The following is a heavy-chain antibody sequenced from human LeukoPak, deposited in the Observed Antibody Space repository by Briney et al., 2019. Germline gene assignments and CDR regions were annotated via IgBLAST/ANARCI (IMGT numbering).Heavy chain of an antibody. CDR3: ARMMYGDFVDYFDY. V-gene: IGHV2-70*01. CDR2: IRWDDNK. J-gene: IGHJ4*02. CDR1: GFSLSTSGMC. D-gene: IGHD4-17*01. Sequence: ESGPTLVNPTQTLTLTCTFSGFSLSTSGMCVSWIRQPPGKALGWLALIRWDDNKYYSTSLKTRLTISKDTSKNQVVLTMTNMDPVDTATYYCARMMYGDFVDYFDYWGQGTLVTVSS.